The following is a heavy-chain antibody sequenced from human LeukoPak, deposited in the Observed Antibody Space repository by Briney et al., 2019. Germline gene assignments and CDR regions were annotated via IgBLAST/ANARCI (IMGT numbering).Heavy chain of an antibody. J-gene: IGHJ3*02. CDR2: ISYDGSNK. Sequence: GSLRLSCAASGLTFSSYGMHWVRQAPGKGLEWVAVISYDGSNKYYADSVKGRFTISRDNSKNTLYLQMNSLRAEDTAVYYCAKGMTTVALDAFDIWGQGTMVTVSS. D-gene: IGHD4-23*01. V-gene: IGHV3-30*18. CDR3: AKGMTTVALDAFDI. CDR1: GLTFSSYG.